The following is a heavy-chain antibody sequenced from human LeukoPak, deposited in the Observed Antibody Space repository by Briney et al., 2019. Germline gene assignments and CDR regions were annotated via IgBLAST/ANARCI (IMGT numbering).Heavy chain of an antibody. J-gene: IGHJ3*02. CDR1: EFTFSGYA. CDR3: AKSEWLSARNAFDI. CDR2: ISNSGEST. Sequence: GGSLRLSCAASEFTFSGYAMNWVRQAPGKGLEWVSSISNSGESTYYADSVKGRFTISRDNSKNTLYLQMNSLRVEDTAVYYCAKSEWLSARNAFDIWGQGTMVTVSS. D-gene: IGHD3-3*01. V-gene: IGHV3-23*01.